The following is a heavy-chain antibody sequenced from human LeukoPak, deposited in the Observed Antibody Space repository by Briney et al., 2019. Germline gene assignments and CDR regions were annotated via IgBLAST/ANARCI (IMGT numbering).Heavy chain of an antibody. V-gene: IGHV3-30*04. CDR2: ISYDGSNK. CDR1: GFTFSSYA. CDR3: ASVRGPYYFDY. J-gene: IGHJ4*02. D-gene: IGHD3-10*01. Sequence: PGRSLRLSCAASGFTFSSYAMHWVRQAPGKGLEWVAVISYDGSNKYYADSVKGRFTISRDNSKNTLYLQMNSLRAEDTAVYYCASVRGPYYFDYWGRGTLVTVSS.